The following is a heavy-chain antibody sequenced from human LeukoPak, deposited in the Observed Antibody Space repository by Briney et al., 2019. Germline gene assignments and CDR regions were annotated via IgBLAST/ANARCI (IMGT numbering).Heavy chain of an antibody. CDR2: ISSSGSAI. Sequence: GGSLRLSCAASGFTFSSYEMNWVRQAPGKGLEWVSFISSSGSAIHYADSVRGRFTISRDNAKNSLFLQMSRLRAEDTAVYYCARVRGYGSESFDYWGQGTLVTVSS. D-gene: IGHD3-10*01. V-gene: IGHV3-48*03. CDR1: GFTFSSYE. J-gene: IGHJ4*02. CDR3: ARVRGYGSESFDY.